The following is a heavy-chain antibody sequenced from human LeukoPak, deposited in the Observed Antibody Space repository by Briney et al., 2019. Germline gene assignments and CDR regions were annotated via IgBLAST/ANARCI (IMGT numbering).Heavy chain of an antibody. Sequence: GGSLRLSCAASGFTFSSYEMNWVRQAPGKGLEWVSYISSSGSTIYYADSVKGRFTISRDKAKKSLYLQMHSLRAEDTAVYYFARDLGWSGYDYYYYGMDVWGQGTTVTVSS. CDR2: ISSSGSTI. CDR3: ARDLGWSGYDYYYYGMDV. CDR1: GFTFSSYE. D-gene: IGHD3-3*01. J-gene: IGHJ6*02. V-gene: IGHV3-48*03.